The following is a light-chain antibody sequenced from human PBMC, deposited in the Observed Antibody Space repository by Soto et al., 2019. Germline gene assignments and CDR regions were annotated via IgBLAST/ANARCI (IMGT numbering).Light chain of an antibody. CDR3: CSYAVTFYV. CDR2: DVS. V-gene: IGLV2-11*01. CDR1: STDVGASNN. Sequence: QSVLTQPRSVSGSHGQSATISCTGTSTDVGASNNVSWYQQLPGRAPKLMIYDVSERPSGVPDRFSGSKSGNTASLTISGLQADDEADYYCCSYAVTFYVFGTGTKVTVL. J-gene: IGLJ1*01.